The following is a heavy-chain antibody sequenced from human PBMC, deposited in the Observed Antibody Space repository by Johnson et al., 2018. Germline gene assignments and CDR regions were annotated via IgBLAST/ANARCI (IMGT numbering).Heavy chain of an antibody. CDR2: ISASGRST. D-gene: IGHD3-10*01. CDR3: AKGSSTVRGVFDYNYMDV. CDR1: GFTLNTSA. V-gene: IGHV3-23*04. J-gene: IGHJ6*03. Sequence: VQLVQSGGALVQXGGSLRLSCAASGFTLNTSAMNWVRQAPGKGLEWVSSISASGRSTYYTDSVKGRFTISRDNSKNTLFLKMNSLRVADTAVYYCAKGSSTVRGVFDYNYMDVWGKGTTVTVSS.